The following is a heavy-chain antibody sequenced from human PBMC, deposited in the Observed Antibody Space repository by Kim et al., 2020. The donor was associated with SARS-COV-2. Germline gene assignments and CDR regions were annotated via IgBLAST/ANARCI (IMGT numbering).Heavy chain of an antibody. CDR2: ISDYTGKT. D-gene: IGHD3-10*01. CDR1: GYSFTSFG. Sequence: ASVKVSCKASGYSFTSFGISWVRQAPGQGLEWMGWISDYTGKTKYAQKFQGRVTMTTDRSTTTAYMELRSLRSDDTAVYYCARDSNGSGTFFESCFDPW. J-gene: IGHJ5*02. V-gene: IGHV1-18*01. CDR3: ARDSNGSGTFFESCFDP.